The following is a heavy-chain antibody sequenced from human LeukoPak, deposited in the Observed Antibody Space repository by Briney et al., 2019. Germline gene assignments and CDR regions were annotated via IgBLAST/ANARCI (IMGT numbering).Heavy chain of an antibody. V-gene: IGHV4-38-2*01. CDR1: GYSISRGYY. CDR2: VYHTGST. CDR3: ARGLTYYDFWSGHHPGSYYMDV. D-gene: IGHD3-3*01. J-gene: IGHJ6*03. Sequence: PSETLSLTCAVSGYSISRGYYWALIRQPPGKGLEWIGTVYHTGSTYYNPSLDSRVTISVDTSKNEFSLNLKSVTAADTAVYYCARGLTYYDFWSGHHPGSYYMDVWGKGTTVTVSS.